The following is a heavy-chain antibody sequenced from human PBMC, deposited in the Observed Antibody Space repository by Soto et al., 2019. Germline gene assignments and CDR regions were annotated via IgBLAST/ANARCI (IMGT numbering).Heavy chain of an antibody. CDR3: ARDYYGSGSYYTNGYYYYGMDV. V-gene: IGHV4-4*02. Sequence: SETLSLTCAVSGGSISSSNWWSWVRQPPGKGLEWIGEIYHSGSTNYNPSLKSRVTISVDKSKNQFPLKLSSVTAADTAVYYCARDYYGSGSYYTNGYYYYGMDVWGQGTTVTVSS. CDR2: IYHSGST. CDR1: GGSISSSNW. D-gene: IGHD3-10*01. J-gene: IGHJ6*02.